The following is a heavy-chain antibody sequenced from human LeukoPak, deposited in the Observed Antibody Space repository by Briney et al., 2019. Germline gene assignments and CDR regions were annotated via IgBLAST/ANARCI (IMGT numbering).Heavy chain of an antibody. D-gene: IGHD6-19*01. CDR2: IYPGDSET. CDR1: GYTFTSYW. J-gene: IGHJ6*03. V-gene: IGHV5-51*01. Sequence: GESLKISCKGSGYTFTSYWIGWVRQMPGKGLEWMGIIYPGDSETKYSPSFQGQVTISVDKSINTAFLQLNSLKASDTGMYFCARQGIPGYSSGWNHDYYYFYMDVWGKGTTVTVSS. CDR3: ARQGIPGYSSGWNHDYYYFYMDV.